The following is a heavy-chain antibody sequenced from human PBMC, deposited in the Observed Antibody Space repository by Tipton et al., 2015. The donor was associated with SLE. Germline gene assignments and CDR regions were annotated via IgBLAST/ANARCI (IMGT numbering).Heavy chain of an antibody. V-gene: IGHV3-23*01. Sequence: SLRLSCAASGFTFSSYWMNWVRQAPGKGLEWVSGISGSGDSTYSGDSVKGRFTISRDNSKKTLYLQMNSLRVEDTAIYYCAKAQGVIVPNDAFDFGGQGTMVTVSS. J-gene: IGHJ3*01. D-gene: IGHD2/OR15-2a*01. CDR3: AKAQGVIVPNDAFDF. CDR2: ISGSGDST. CDR1: GFTFSSYW.